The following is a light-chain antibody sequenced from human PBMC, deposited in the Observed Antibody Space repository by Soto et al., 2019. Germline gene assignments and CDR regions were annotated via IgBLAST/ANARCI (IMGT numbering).Light chain of an antibody. V-gene: IGLV4-69*01. CDR1: SGHSDNA. Sequence: QSVLTQSPSASASLGASVKLTCTLSSGHSDNAIAWHQQQPEKGPRYLMKLNSDGSHSKGDGIPDRFSGSSSGAERYLTISSLQSEDEADYHCQTWGAGMVFGGGTKLTVL. J-gene: IGLJ3*02. CDR3: QTWGAGMV. CDR2: LNSDGSH.